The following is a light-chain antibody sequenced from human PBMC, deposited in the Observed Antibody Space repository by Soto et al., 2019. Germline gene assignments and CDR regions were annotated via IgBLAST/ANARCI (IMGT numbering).Light chain of an antibody. CDR1: QGISSA. V-gene: IGKV1-6*01. CDR3: LLYYAYFWA. J-gene: IGKJ1*01. CDR2: AAS. Sequence: AIQLTQSPSSLSAAVGDRVTITCLASQGISSALAWYQQKPGKAPKLLIYAASTLQSGVPSRFSGSGFGTDFTLTINSLQPEDFATYYCLLYYAYFWAFGQGTKVDI.